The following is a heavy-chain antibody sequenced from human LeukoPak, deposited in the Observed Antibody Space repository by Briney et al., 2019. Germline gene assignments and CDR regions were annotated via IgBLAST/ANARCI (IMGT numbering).Heavy chain of an antibody. V-gene: IGHV3-23*01. J-gene: IGHJ2*01. CDR1: GFTFSSYA. CDR2: ISGSGGST. CDR3: AKGPTMGDFWSVVGYFDL. Sequence: GGSLRLSCAASGFTFSSYAMSWVRQAPGKGLEWVSAISGSGGSTYYADSVKGRFTISRDNSKNTLNLQMNSLRVEDTAVYYCAKGPTMGDFWSVVGYFDLWGRGTLVTVSS. D-gene: IGHD3-3*01.